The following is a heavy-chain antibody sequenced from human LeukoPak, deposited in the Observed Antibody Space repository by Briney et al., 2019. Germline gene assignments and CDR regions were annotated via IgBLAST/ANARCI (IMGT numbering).Heavy chain of an antibody. CDR3: ARGIWFDP. J-gene: IGHJ5*02. CDR2: INHSGST. V-gene: IGHV4-34*01. CDR1: GGSFSGYY. Sequence: PSETLSLTCAVYGGSFSGYYWSWIRQPPGKGLEWIGEINHSGSTNYNPSLKSRVTISIDTSRNQFSLKLISVTAADTAVYYCARGIWFDPWGQGTLVTVSS.